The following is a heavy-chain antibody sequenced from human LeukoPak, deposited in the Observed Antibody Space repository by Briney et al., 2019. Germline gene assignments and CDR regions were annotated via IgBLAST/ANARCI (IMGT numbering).Heavy chain of an antibody. CDR3: ARKNLHGPSYYYGSGSYYYYYGMDV. V-gene: IGHV1-18*01. CDR2: ISAYNGNT. Sequence: GASVKVSCKASGYTFTSYGISWVRQAPGQGLEWMGWISAYNGNTNYAQKLQGRVTMTTDTSTSTAYMELRSLRSDDTAVYYCARKNLHGPSYYYGSGSYYYYYGMDVWGQGTTVTVSS. CDR1: GYTFTSYG. D-gene: IGHD3-10*01. J-gene: IGHJ6*02.